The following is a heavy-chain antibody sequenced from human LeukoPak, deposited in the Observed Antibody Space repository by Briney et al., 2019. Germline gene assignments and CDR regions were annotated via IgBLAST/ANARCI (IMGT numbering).Heavy chain of an antibody. CDR1: GGSISSSSYY. D-gene: IGHD4-23*01. CDR3: ARGFGSTVVTLDY. Sequence: SETLSLTCTVSGGSISSSSYYWAWIRQPPGKGLEWIGSIFYSGSTYYNPSLKSRVTISVDTSKNQFSLKLSSVTAADTAVYYCARGFGSTVVTLDYWGQGTLVTVSS. J-gene: IGHJ4*02. CDR2: IFYSGST. V-gene: IGHV4-39*07.